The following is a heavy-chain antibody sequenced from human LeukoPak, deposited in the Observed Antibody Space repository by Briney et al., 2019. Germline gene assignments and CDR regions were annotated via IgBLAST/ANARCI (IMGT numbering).Heavy chain of an antibody. CDR1: GNTFTNSN. D-gene: IGHD3-3*01. J-gene: IGHJ5*02. Sequence: ASVKVSCKASGNTFTNSNIHWVRQAPGEGLEWMGIINTGAGGTNYAQKFQGRVTMSRDTSTSTVCLELSSLRSEDTAVYYCAGVGFFGNWFDPWGQGTLVIVSS. CDR2: INTGAGGT. V-gene: IGHV1-46*01. CDR3: AGVGFFGNWFDP.